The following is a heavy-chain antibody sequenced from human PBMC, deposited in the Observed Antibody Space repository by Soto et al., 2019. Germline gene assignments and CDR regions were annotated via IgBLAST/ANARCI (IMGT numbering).Heavy chain of an antibody. V-gene: IGHV1-3*01. CDR2: INAGNGNT. CDR1: GYTFSKYS. Sequence: GASVKVSCKASGYTFSKYSMHWVRQAPGQRLEWMGWINAGNGNTEYSQKSQGRVTISRDTSASTVYMEVSSLRSEDTAVYYCAREQNWSYDYWGQGTLVTVSS. J-gene: IGHJ4*02. D-gene: IGHD1-7*01. CDR3: AREQNWSYDY.